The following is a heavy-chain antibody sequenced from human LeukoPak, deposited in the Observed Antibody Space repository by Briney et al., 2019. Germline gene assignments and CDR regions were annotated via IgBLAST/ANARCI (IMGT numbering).Heavy chain of an antibody. Sequence: PSETLSLTCTVSGGSISSSSYYWGWIRQPPGKGLEWIGSIYYSGSTYYNPSLKSRVTISVDTSKNQFSLKLSSVSAADTAVYYCARHIHYGGNSPLIDYWGQGTLVTVSS. J-gene: IGHJ4*02. V-gene: IGHV4-39*01. D-gene: IGHD4-23*01. CDR1: GGSISSSSYY. CDR3: ARHIHYGGNSPLIDY. CDR2: IYYSGST.